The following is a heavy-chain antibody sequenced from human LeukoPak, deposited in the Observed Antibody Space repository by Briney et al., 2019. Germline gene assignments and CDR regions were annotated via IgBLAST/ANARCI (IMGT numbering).Heavy chain of an antibody. D-gene: IGHD2-15*01. CDR3: GKDLERYCSGGSCYSLDY. CDR2: IRYDGSNK. Sequence: HPGGSLRLSCAASGFTFSSYGMHWVRQAPGKGLEWVAFIRYDGSNKYYADSVKGRFTISRDNSKNTLYLQMNSLRAEDTAVYYCGKDLERYCSGGSCYSLDYWGQGTLVTVSS. J-gene: IGHJ4*02. CDR1: GFTFSSYG. V-gene: IGHV3-30*02.